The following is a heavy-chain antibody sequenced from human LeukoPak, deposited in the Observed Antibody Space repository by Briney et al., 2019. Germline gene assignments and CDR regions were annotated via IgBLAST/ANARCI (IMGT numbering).Heavy chain of an antibody. CDR2: ISYDGSNK. V-gene: IGHV3-30*19. CDR1: GFTFSSYG. CDR3: ARGQYVLRYFDWSRSC. Sequence: GGSLRLSCAASGFTFSSYGMHWVRQAPGKGLEWVAVISYDGSNKYYADSVKGRFTISRDNSKNTLYLQMNSLRAEDTAVYYCARGQYVLRYFDWSRSCWGQGTLVTVSS. J-gene: IGHJ4*02. D-gene: IGHD3-9*01.